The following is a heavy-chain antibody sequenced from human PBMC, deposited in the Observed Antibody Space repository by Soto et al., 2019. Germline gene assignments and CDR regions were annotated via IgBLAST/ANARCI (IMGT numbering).Heavy chain of an antibody. CDR2: ISSSSSTI. CDR1: GFTFSSYS. Sequence: GESLKISCAACGFTFSSYSMNWVRQAPGKGLEWVSYISSSSSTIYYADSVKGRFTISRDNAKNSLYLQMNSLGAEDTAVYYCATLYSSGWGDDAFDIWGQGTMVTVSS. CDR3: ATLYSSGWGDDAFDI. V-gene: IGHV3-48*01. J-gene: IGHJ3*02. D-gene: IGHD6-19*01.